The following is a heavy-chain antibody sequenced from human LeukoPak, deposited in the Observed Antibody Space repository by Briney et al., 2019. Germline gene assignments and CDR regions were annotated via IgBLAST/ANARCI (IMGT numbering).Heavy chain of an antibody. V-gene: IGHV3-7*01. Sequence: GGSLRLSCAASGFTFSSHWMDWVRQAPGKGLEWVANVNPDGSVKHYVDSMKGRFTISRDNTKNSLYLEMNSLRAEDTAVYYCAKNFGWQQFDYWGQGTLVTVSS. J-gene: IGHJ4*02. CDR2: VNPDGSVK. CDR1: GFTFSSHW. CDR3: AKNFGWQQFDY. D-gene: IGHD5-24*01.